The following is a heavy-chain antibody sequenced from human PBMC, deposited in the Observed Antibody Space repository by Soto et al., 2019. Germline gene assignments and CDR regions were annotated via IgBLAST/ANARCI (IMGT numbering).Heavy chain of an antibody. Sequence: EVQLVESGGGLVKPGGSLRLSCAASGFTFSSYSMNWVRQAPGKGLEWVSSISSSSSYIYYADSVKGRFTISRDNAKNSLYLQMNRLRAEDTAVYYCAREGRNCSGGSCYSGGPNWFDPWGQGTLVTVSS. CDR3: AREGRNCSGGSCYSGGPNWFDP. CDR2: ISSSSSYI. D-gene: IGHD2-15*01. J-gene: IGHJ5*02. CDR1: GFTFSSYS. V-gene: IGHV3-21*01.